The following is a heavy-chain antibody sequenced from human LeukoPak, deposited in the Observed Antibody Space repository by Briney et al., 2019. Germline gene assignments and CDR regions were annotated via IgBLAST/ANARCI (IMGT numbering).Heavy chain of an antibody. CDR3: ARGNLNHYYMDV. D-gene: IGHD1-14*01. CDR2: ISWNSGSI. CDR1: GFTFDDYA. J-gene: IGHJ6*03. V-gene: IGHV3-9*03. Sequence: GRSLRLSCAASGFTFDDYAMHWVRQAPGKGLEWVSGISWNSGSIGYADSVKGRFTISRDNAKNSLYLQMNSLRAEDMALYYCARGNLNHYYMDVWGKGTTVTVSS.